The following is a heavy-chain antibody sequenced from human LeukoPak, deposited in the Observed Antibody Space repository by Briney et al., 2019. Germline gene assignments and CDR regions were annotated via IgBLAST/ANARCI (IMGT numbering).Heavy chain of an antibody. CDR3: AKDRHYYDSSGYYH. V-gene: IGHV3-30*18. CDR1: GFTFSSYG. CDR2: ISYDGSNK. Sequence: GGSLRLSCAASGFTFSSYGMHWVRQAPGKGLEWVAVISYDGSNKYYAVSVKGRFTISRDNSKNTLYLQMNSLRAEDTAVYYCAKDRHYYDSSGYYHWGQGTLVTVSS. J-gene: IGHJ4*02. D-gene: IGHD3-22*01.